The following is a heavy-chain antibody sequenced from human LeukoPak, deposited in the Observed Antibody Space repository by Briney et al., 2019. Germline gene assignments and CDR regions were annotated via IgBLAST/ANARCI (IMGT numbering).Heavy chain of an antibody. D-gene: IGHD4-17*01. CDR1: GGSFSGYY. Sequence: SETLSLTCAVYGGSFSGYYWSWIRQPPGKGLEWIGEINHSGSTYYNPSLKSRVTISVDTSKNQFSLKLSSVTAADTAVYYCARQPTVTFFDYWGQGTLVTVSS. CDR3: ARQPTVTFFDY. CDR2: INHSGST. V-gene: IGHV4-34*01. J-gene: IGHJ4*02.